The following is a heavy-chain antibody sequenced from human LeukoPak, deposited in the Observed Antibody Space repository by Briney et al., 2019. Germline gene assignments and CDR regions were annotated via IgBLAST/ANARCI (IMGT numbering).Heavy chain of an antibody. CDR1: GGSISSSSYY. V-gene: IGHV4-39*07. CDR2: IYYSGST. J-gene: IGHJ4*02. Sequence: PSETLSLTCTVSGGSISSSSYYWGWIRQPPGKGLEWIGSIYYSGSTYYNPSLKSRVTISVDTSKNQFSLKLSSVTAADTAVYYCARAHYYGSGSHPVPLDYWGQGTLVTVSS. CDR3: ARAHYYGSGSHPVPLDY. D-gene: IGHD3-10*01.